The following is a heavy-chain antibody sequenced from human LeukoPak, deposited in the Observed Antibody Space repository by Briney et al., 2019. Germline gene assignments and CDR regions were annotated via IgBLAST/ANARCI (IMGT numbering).Heavy chain of an antibody. V-gene: IGHV4-59*01. CDR1: GGSISSYY. Sequence: SETLSLTCTVSGGSISSYYWSWIRRPPGKGLEWIGYIYYSGSTNYNPSLKSRVTISVDTSKNQFSLKLSSVTAADTAVYYCAREGGAGTIDYWGQGTLVTVSS. J-gene: IGHJ4*02. D-gene: IGHD6-13*01. CDR2: IYYSGST. CDR3: AREGGAGTIDY.